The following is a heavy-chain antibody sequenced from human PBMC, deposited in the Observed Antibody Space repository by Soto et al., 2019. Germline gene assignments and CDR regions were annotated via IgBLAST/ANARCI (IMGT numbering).Heavy chain of an antibody. J-gene: IGHJ4*02. CDR3: ARGNVVPLDY. Sequence: SETLSLTCAVSGGSISSGGYSWSWIRQPPGKGLEWIGYIYHSGSTYYNPSLKSRITISVDRSKNQFSLKLSSVTAADTAVYYCARGNVVPLDYWGQGTLVTVSS. V-gene: IGHV4-30-2*01. D-gene: IGHD2-21*01. CDR1: GGSISSGGYS. CDR2: IYHSGST.